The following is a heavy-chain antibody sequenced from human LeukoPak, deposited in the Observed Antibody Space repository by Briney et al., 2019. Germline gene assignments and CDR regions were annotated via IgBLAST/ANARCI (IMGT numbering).Heavy chain of an antibody. Sequence: GGSLRLSCAASGFTFSSYWMHWDRQAPGKGLVWVSRINSDGRNTDYGGSMKGRFTISRDNAKNTLYLQMNSLRAEDTAVYYCATMSGAADFWGQGTLVTVSS. J-gene: IGHJ4*02. CDR1: GFTFSSYW. D-gene: IGHD3-10*01. CDR2: INSDGRNT. V-gene: IGHV3-74*01. CDR3: ATMSGAADF.